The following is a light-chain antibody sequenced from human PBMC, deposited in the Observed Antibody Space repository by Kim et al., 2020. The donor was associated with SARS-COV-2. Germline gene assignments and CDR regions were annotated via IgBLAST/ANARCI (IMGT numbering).Light chain of an antibody. J-gene: IGKJ4*01. CDR1: QKIDSY. CDR3: QQRNSWAPAVT. CDR2: DAS. Sequence: PGDKTTHSCRASQKIDSYLDWYQQGPDQAPRLLVYDASNRASGVPDRFSGSGSGTDFTRTISSLEPEDFSIYYGQQRNSWAPAVTFGGGTKVDIK. V-gene: IGKV3-11*01.